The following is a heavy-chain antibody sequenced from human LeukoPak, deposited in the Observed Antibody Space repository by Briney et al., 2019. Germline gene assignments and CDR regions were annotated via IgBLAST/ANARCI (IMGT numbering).Heavy chain of an antibody. Sequence: GGSLRLSCAASGFTFSSYSMTWVRQAPGKGLEWVSYISSSSSTIYYADSVKGRFTISRDNAKNSLYLQMNSLRDEDTAVYYCARVWGTYYYDSTGQIDYWGQGTLVTVSS. CDR2: ISSSSSTI. V-gene: IGHV3-48*02. J-gene: IGHJ4*02. CDR1: GFTFSSYS. D-gene: IGHD3-22*01. CDR3: ARVWGTYYYDSTGQIDY.